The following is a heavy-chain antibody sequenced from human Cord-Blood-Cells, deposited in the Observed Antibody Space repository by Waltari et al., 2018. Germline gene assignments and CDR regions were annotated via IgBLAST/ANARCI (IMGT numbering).Heavy chain of an antibody. D-gene: IGHD6-19*01. J-gene: IGHJ2*01. Sequence: QLHLQESGPGLVKPSETLSLTCTVSGGSISSSSYSWGWSRQPPGKGLEWIGSIYYSGSTYYNPSLKSRVTIAVDTSKNQFSLKLSSVTAADTAVYYCAKYSSGWYWYFDLWGRGTLVTVSS. CDR3: AKYSSGWYWYFDL. CDR1: GGSISSSSYS. CDR2: IYYSGST. V-gene: IGHV4-39*01.